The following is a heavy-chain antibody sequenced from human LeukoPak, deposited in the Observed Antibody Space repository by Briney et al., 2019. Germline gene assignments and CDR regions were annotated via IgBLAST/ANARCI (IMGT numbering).Heavy chain of an antibody. CDR2: ISANGDYT. CDR3: VKDRPNYYGSNGHYYRQNGDY. V-gene: IGHV3-20*04. J-gene: IGHJ4*02. Sequence: GGSLRLSCAVSGFRFDDYGMSWVRQRPGKGLEWVSGISANGDYTGYADSVKGRFIISRDNSRDTLYLQMNSLRAGDTAIYYCVKDRPNYYGSNGHYYRQNGDYWGQGTLVAVSS. CDR1: GFRFDDYG. D-gene: IGHD3-22*01.